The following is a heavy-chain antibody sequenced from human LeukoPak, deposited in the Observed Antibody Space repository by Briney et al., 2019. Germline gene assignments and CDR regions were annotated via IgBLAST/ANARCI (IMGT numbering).Heavy chain of an antibody. Sequence: GGSLRLSCAASGFTFSSYWMSWVRQAPGKGLEWVANINQDGSEKYYVDSVKGRFTISRDNAKNSLYLQMYSLRAEDTAVYYCARDWGYGSGSYPEFWGQGTLVTVSS. D-gene: IGHD3-10*01. CDR3: ARDWGYGSGSYPEF. J-gene: IGHJ4*02. V-gene: IGHV3-7*05. CDR2: INQDGSEK. CDR1: GFTFSSYW.